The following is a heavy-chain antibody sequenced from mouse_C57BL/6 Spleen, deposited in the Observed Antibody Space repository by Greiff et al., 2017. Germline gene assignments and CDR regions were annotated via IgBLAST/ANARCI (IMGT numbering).Heavy chain of an antibody. Sequence: EVKLVESGAELVRPGASVKLSCTASGFNIKDDYMHWVKQRPEQGLEWIGWIDPENGDTEYASKFQGKATITADTSSNTAYLQLSSLTSEDTAVYYCTTWSNYDYAMDYWGQGTSVTVSS. J-gene: IGHJ4*01. CDR1: GFNIKDDY. CDR2: IDPENGDT. V-gene: IGHV14-4*01. CDR3: TTWSNYDYAMDY. D-gene: IGHD2-5*01.